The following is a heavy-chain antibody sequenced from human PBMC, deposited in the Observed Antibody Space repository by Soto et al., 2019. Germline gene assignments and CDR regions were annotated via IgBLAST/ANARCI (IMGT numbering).Heavy chain of an antibody. CDR1: GFTFSSYA. J-gene: IGHJ6*02. D-gene: IGHD2-15*01. V-gene: IGHV3-23*01. Sequence: GGSLRLSCAASGFTFSSYAMSWVRQAPGKVLEWVSAISGSGGSTYYADSVKGRFTISRDNSKNTLYLQMNSLRAEDTAVYYGAKDGDCSGGSCYYYYYGMDVWGQGTTVTVSS. CDR3: AKDGDCSGGSCYYYYYGMDV. CDR2: ISGSGGST.